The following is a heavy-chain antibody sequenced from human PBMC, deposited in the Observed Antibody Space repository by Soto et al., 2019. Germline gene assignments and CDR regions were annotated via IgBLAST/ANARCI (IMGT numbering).Heavy chain of an antibody. Sequence: SVKVSCKASGGTFSNYAFSWVRQAPGQGLDWMGTIIPIFGTTNYAQKLQGRVTMTTDTSTSTAYMELRSLRSDDTAVYYCARKDIVLVPAAPYGMDVWGQGTTVTVSS. CDR3: ARKDIVLVPAAPYGMDV. CDR2: IIPIFGTT. V-gene: IGHV1-69*05. D-gene: IGHD2-2*01. CDR1: GGTFSNYA. J-gene: IGHJ6*02.